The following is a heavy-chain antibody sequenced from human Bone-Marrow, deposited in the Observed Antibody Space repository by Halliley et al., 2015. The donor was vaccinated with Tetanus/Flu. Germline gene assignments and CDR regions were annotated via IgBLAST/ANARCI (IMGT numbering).Heavy chain of an antibody. CDR1: GFTFSNYE. Sequence: SLRLSCAASGFTFSNYEMNWVRQAPGKGLEWVSYISSSGSTIKYADSVKGRFTISRDNAKNSLYLQMNSLRAEDTAVYYCARDYYDSSGYYYYGMDVWGQGTTVTVSS. V-gene: IGHV3-48*03. D-gene: IGHD3-22*01. CDR2: ISSSGSTI. CDR3: ARDYYDSSGYYYYGMDV. J-gene: IGHJ6*02.